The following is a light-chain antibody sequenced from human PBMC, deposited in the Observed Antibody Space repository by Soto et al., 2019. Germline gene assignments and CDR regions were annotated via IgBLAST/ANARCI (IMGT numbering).Light chain of an antibody. CDR1: QSVSSSY. V-gene: IGKV3-20*01. CDR3: QQYGTSPWT. CDR2: GAS. J-gene: IGKJ1*01. Sequence: PGERVTLSCRASQSVSSSYLTWYQQRPGQAPRLLIYGASTRATCIPARFSGSGSGTDFTLTISRLEPGDFAVYYCQQYGTSPWTFGQGTKVDI.